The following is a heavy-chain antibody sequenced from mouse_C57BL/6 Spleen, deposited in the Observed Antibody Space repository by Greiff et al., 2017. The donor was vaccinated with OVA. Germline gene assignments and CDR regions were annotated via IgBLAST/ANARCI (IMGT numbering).Heavy chain of an antibody. CDR2: IDPESGDT. J-gene: IGHJ3*01. CDR3: IGDDDSWFAY. Sequence: VQLQQSGAELVRPGASVKLSCTASGFNIKDDYMHWVKQRPEQGLEWIGWIDPESGDTEYASKFQGRATITADTSSNTAYLQLSSLTSEDTAVYYCIGDDDSWFAYWGQGTLVTVSA. CDR1: GFNIKDDY. D-gene: IGHD2-13*01. V-gene: IGHV14-4*01.